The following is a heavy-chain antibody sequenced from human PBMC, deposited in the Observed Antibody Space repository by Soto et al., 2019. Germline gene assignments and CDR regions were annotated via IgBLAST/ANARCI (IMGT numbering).Heavy chain of an antibody. J-gene: IGHJ4*02. V-gene: IGHV4-39*07. CDR3: ARIITYYDILTGYYIRYFDY. Sequence: SETLSLTCTVSGGSISTRSSYWGWIRQPPGKGLEWIGCIYYIGNTNYNPSLKSRVAISIDTSKNHFSLKLSSVTAADTAVYYCARIITYYDILTGYYIRYFDYWGQGTLVTVSS. CDR2: IYYIGNT. CDR1: GGSISTRSSY. D-gene: IGHD3-9*01.